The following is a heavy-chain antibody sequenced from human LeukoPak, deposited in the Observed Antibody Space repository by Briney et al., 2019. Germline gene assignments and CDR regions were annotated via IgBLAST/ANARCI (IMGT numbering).Heavy chain of an antibody. D-gene: IGHD2-15*01. V-gene: IGHV3-23*01. Sequence: PGGSLRLSCAASGFTFSSYAMRWVRQAPGKGLEWVSAICGSCDRTYYADSVKGRLTISRDNSKNTLYLQMSSLRAEDTAVYYCAKNLYCGGGSCYPSALGMDVWGQGTTVTVSS. CDR2: ICGSCDRT. J-gene: IGHJ6*02. CDR3: AKNLYCGGGSCYPSALGMDV. CDR1: GFTFSSYA.